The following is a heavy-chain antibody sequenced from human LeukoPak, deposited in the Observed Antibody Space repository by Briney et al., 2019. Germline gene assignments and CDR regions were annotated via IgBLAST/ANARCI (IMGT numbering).Heavy chain of an antibody. D-gene: IGHD4-17*01. J-gene: IGHJ4*02. CDR3: ARGLAVTARSFDY. Sequence: SETLSLTCTVSGGSISSYYWSWIRQPPGKGLEWIGYIYYSGSTNYNPSLKSRVTISVDTSKNQFSLKLSSVTAADTAVYYCARGLAVTARSFDYWDQGTLVTVSS. CDR2: IYYSGST. CDR1: GGSISSYY. V-gene: IGHV4-59*12.